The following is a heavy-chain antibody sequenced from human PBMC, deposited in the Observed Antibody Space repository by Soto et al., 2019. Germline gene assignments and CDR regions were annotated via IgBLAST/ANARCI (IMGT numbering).Heavy chain of an antibody. Sequence: QVQLQESGPGLVKPSETLSLTCTVSGGSISSYYWSWIRQPPGKGLEWIGYIYYIGSTNYNPSLKSRVTISVDTSKNQFSLKLSSVTAADTAVYYCAREAVEMATNDAFDIWGQGTMVTVSS. CDR3: AREAVEMATNDAFDI. J-gene: IGHJ3*02. V-gene: IGHV4-59*01. CDR2: IYYIGST. D-gene: IGHD5-12*01. CDR1: GGSISSYY.